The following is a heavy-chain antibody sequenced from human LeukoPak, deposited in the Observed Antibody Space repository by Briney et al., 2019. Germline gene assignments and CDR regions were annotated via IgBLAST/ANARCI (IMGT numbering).Heavy chain of an antibody. CDR3: ARGMIYYYYMDV. D-gene: IGHD3-16*01. Sequence: ASVKVSCKASGCTFTSHDINWVRQATGQGLEWMGWVNPKSGNTVYAQKFQGRVIFTRNTSISTAYMELSSLRSEDTAVYYCARGMIYYYYMDVWGKGTTVTVSS. V-gene: IGHV1-8*03. CDR2: VNPKSGNT. J-gene: IGHJ6*03. CDR1: GCTFTSHD.